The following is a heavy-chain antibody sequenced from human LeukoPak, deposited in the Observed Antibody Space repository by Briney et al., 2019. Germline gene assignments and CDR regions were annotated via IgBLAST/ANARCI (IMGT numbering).Heavy chain of an antibody. Sequence: GASVKVSCKASGGTFISYAISWLRQAPGQGLEWMGGIIPIFGTANYAQKFQGRVTITADESTSTAYMELSSLRSEDTAVYYCASISSGYYLDYFDYWGQGTLVTVSS. D-gene: IGHD3-22*01. J-gene: IGHJ4*02. CDR1: GGTFISYA. CDR2: IIPIFGTA. V-gene: IGHV1-69*13. CDR3: ASISSGYYLDYFDY.